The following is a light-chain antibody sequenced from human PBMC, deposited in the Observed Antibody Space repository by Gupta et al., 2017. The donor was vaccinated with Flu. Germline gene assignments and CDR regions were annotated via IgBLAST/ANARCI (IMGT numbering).Light chain of an antibody. CDR2: KAS. CDR1: QSISSW. CDR3: QQEDDYPLT. J-gene: IGKJ4*01. V-gene: IGKV1-5*03. Sequence: STLSASVGDRVTITWRGSQSISSWLAWYQQKAGKAPKLLIYKASRLESGVPSRISGSGSGAEITLISRMLHPDDVAAYCCQQEDDYPLTFGGGTKVEIK.